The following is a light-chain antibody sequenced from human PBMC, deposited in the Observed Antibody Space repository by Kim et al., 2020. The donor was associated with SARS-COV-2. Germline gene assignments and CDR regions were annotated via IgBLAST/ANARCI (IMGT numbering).Light chain of an antibody. CDR1: QSVSSSY. V-gene: IGKV3-20*01. CDR2: GAS. CDR3: QQYGSSTYT. J-gene: IGKJ2*01. Sequence: EIVLTQSPGTLSLGGGGRAAGSWRASQSVSSSYLAWYQQKPGQAPRLLIYGASSRATGIPDRFSGSGSGTDFTLTISRLEPEDFAVYYCQQYGSSTYTFGQGTKLEI.